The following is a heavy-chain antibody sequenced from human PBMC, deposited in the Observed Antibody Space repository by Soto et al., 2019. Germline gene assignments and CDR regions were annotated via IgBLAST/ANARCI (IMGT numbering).Heavy chain of an antibody. V-gene: IGHV3-74*01. J-gene: IGHJ4*02. CDR1: GITLSRNW. D-gene: IGHD2-15*01. CDR3: ARGGNGGSFDY. CDR2: INGDGSSA. Sequence: GGSLRLSCAVSGITLSRNWMHWVRQAPGKGLEWVSRINGDGSSAVYADSVKGRFIISRDDAKNTLYLQMNSLRAEDTAVYFCARGGNGGSFDYWGQGTLVTVSS.